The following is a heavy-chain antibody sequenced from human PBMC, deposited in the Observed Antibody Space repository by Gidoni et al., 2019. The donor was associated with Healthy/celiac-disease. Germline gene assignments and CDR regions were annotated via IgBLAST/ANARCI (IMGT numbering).Heavy chain of an antibody. CDR2: IYYSGST. D-gene: IGHD3-16*01. CDR3: ASGGAGDAFDI. V-gene: IGHV4-31*03. CDR1: GGSISSGGYY. Sequence: QVQLQESGPGLVKPSQTLSLTSTVSGGSISSGGYYWRWIRQHPGKGLGWIGYIYYSGSTYYNPSLKSRVTISVDTSKNQFSLKLSSVTAADTAVYYCASGGAGDAFDIWGQGTMVTVSS. J-gene: IGHJ3*02.